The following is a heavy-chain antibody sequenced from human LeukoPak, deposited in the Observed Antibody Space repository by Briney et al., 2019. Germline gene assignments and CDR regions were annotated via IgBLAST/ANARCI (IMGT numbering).Heavy chain of an antibody. D-gene: IGHD2/OR15-2a*01. CDR3: ARQHFSRGFLYWFFDI. J-gene: IGHJ2*01. CDR2: IHTNGPT. Sequence: PSETLSLTCIVSGGSFTSYYYSWLRQPPGQGLEWIGYIHTNGPTNYNPSVKSRATISVDTSKNQFSLRLSSVTAADTADYYCARQHFSRGFLYWFFDIWGRGTLVTVSS. CDR1: GGSFTSYY. V-gene: IGHV4-4*09.